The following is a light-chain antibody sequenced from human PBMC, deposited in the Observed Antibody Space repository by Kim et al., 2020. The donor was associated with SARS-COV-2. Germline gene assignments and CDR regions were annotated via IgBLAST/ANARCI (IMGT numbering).Light chain of an antibody. J-gene: IGKJ4*01. CDR2: KAS. CDR3: QQYNSYHLT. V-gene: IGKV1-5*03. Sequence: ASVGDRVTITCRASQSISSWLAWYQQKPGKAPKLLIYKASSLESGVPSRFSGSGSGTEFTLTISSLQPDDFATYYCQQYNSYHLTFGGGTKVDIK. CDR1: QSISSW.